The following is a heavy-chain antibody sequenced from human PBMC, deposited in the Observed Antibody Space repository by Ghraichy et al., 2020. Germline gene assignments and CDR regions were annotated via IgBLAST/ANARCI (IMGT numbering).Heavy chain of an antibody. J-gene: IGHJ3*02. V-gene: IGHV1-24*01. CDR1: GYSLTELS. D-gene: IGHD1-1*01. Sequence: ASVKVSCKVAGYSLTELSIHWVRQAPGKGLEWMGGFDPEDDETVYAQKFQGRVTMTEDTSTDTAHMELRSLRSEDTAVYYCATASGNDAQSNYDSFYIWGQGTMVTVSS. CDR2: FDPEDDET. CDR3: ATASGNDAQSNYDSFYI.